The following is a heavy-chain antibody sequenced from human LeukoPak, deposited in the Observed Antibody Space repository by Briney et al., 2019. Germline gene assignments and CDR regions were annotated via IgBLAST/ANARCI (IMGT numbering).Heavy chain of an antibody. V-gene: IGHV3-53*01. Sequence: GGSLRLSCAASGFTVSSNYMSWVRQAPGKGLEWVSVIYSGGNTYYADSVKGRFTISRDNSKNTLYLQMNSLRAEDTAVYYCAREGPRYYYYGMDVWGQGTTVTVSS. CDR3: AREGPRYYYYGMDV. CDR1: GFTVSSNY. J-gene: IGHJ6*02. CDR2: IYSGGNT.